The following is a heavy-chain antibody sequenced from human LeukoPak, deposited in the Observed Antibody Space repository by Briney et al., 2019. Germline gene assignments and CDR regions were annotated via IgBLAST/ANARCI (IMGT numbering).Heavy chain of an antibody. D-gene: IGHD1-26*01. Sequence: GGSLRLSCAASGFTFSSYAMSWVRQAPGKGLEWVSAISGSGGSTYYADSVKGRFTISRDNSKNTLYLQRNSLRAEDTAVYYCANSVWSYYVFDYWGQGTLVTVSS. CDR2: ISGSGGST. J-gene: IGHJ4*02. CDR1: GFTFSSYA. V-gene: IGHV3-23*01. CDR3: ANSVWSYYVFDY.